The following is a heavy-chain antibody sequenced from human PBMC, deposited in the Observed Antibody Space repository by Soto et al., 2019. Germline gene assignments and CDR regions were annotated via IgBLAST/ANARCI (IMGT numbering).Heavy chain of an antibody. CDR3: AKGGRQWLVTSDFNY. Sequence: VQLVESGGGVVQPGRSLRLSCAASGFTFSDYAMHWVRQAPGKGLEWVAVVSHDGRNTHYADSVKGRFTISRDSSKKTVSLEMTSLRAEVTAVYYCAKGGRQWLVTSDFNYWGQGALVTVSS. D-gene: IGHD6-19*01. CDR2: VSHDGRNT. CDR1: GFTFSDYA. V-gene: IGHV3-30*18. J-gene: IGHJ4*02.